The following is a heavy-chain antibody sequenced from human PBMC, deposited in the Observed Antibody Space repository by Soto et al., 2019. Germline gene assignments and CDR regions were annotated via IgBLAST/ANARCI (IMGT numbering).Heavy chain of an antibody. D-gene: IGHD3-10*01. V-gene: IGHV4-34*01. Sequence: QVQLQQWGAGLLKPSETLSLTCAVYGGSFSGFYWNWIRQPPGKGLEWIGEIYHSGSANYNPSLKSRVTISVDTSKNQFSLKLSSVTAADTAVYYCASSPALYYYASGSRGFDPWGQGTLVTVSS. CDR2: IYHSGSA. CDR1: GGSFSGFY. J-gene: IGHJ5*02. CDR3: ASSPALYYYASGSRGFDP.